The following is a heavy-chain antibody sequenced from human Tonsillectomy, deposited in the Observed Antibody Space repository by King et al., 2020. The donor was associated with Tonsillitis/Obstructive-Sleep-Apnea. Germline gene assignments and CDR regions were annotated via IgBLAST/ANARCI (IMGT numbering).Heavy chain of an antibody. Sequence: VQLQQWGAGLLKPSETLSLTCAVYGGSFSGYYWSWIRQPPGKGLEWIGEINHSGSTNYNPSLKSRVTISVDTSKNQFSLKLSSVTAADTAVYYRARGLSSSSAYFDYWGQGTLVTVSS. CDR2: INHSGST. V-gene: IGHV4-34*01. J-gene: IGHJ4*02. CDR3: ARGLSSSSAYFDY. CDR1: GGSFSGYY. D-gene: IGHD6-6*01.